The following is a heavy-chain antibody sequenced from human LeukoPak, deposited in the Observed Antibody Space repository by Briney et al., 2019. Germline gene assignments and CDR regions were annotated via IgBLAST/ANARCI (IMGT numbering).Heavy chain of an antibody. CDR3: AKDIATTPAWYFDL. CDR1: GFTFDDYA. J-gene: IGHJ2*01. V-gene: IGHV3-9*01. D-gene: IGHD4-17*01. CDR2: ISWNSGSI. Sequence: GGSLRLSCAASGFTFDDYAMHWVRQAPGKGLEWVSGISWNSGSIGYADSVKGRFTISRDNAKNSLYLQMNSLRAGDTALYYCAKDIATTPAWYFDLWGRGTLVTVSS.